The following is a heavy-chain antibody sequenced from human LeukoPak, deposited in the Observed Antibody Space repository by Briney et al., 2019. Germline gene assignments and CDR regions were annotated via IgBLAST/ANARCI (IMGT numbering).Heavy chain of an antibody. CDR1: GHSIRSTNW. D-gene: IGHD2-2*01. J-gene: IGHJ3*02. V-gene: IGHV4-28*01. Sequence: SETLSLTCAVSGHSIRSTNWCGWIRQPPGKGVEWIGYIYYSGSTYYNPSLKSRVTMSVDTSKNLFSLKLSSVTAVDTAVYYCARRYCSNTSCYYPDAFDIWGRGTMVTVSS. CDR2: IYYSGST. CDR3: ARRYCSNTSCYYPDAFDI.